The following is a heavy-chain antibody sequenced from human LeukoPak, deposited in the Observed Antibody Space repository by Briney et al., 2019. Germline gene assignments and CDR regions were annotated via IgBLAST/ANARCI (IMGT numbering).Heavy chain of an antibody. CDR3: ARHYDFWSGYYYMDV. Sequence: SETLSLTCTVSGGSISSYYWSWIRQPPGEGLEWIGYIYTSGSTNYNPSLKSRVTISVDTSKNQFSLKLSSVTAADTAVYYCARHYDFWSGYYYMDVWGKGTTVTVSS. CDR1: GGSISSYY. J-gene: IGHJ6*03. CDR2: IYTSGST. D-gene: IGHD3-3*01. V-gene: IGHV4-4*09.